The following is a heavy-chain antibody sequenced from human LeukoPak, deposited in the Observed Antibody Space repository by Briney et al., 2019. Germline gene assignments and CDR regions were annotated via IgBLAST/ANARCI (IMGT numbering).Heavy chain of an antibody. Sequence: GGSLRLSCAASGFTFCDFWTTWVPEAPRERQESVAYIKEDGSYKYYEDSVRGRFTISRDNAKSSLNLQMSSLRVEDTAVYYCARPRGGNSGDFFDLWGPGNLVTVSS. CDR3: ARPRGGNSGDFFDL. V-gene: IGHV3-7*02. J-gene: IGHJ4*02. CDR2: IKEDGSYK. D-gene: IGHD4-23*01. CDR1: GFTFCDFW.